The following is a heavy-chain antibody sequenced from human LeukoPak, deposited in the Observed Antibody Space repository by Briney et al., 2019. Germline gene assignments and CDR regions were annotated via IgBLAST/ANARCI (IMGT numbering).Heavy chain of an antibody. D-gene: IGHD2-8*02. CDR3: ARDSTGWQANAYDV. CDR1: GFTFSTYC. Sequence: PGGSLRLSCAASGFTFSTYCMSWVRQAPRKGPEWVANIHQDGVDKDYVDSVAGRFTISRDNAKNSVYLEMNNLRVEDTAVYYCARDSTGWQANAYDVWGQGTMVTVSS. V-gene: IGHV3-7*01. J-gene: IGHJ3*01. CDR2: IHQDGVDK.